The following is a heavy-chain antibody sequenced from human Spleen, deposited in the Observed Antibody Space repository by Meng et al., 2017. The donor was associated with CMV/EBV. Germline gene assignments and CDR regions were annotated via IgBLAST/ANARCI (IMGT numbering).Heavy chain of an antibody. CDR2: IYSGGST. J-gene: IGHJ6*02. CDR3: AKDRGMDV. V-gene: IGHV3-53*05. Sequence: GESLKISCAVSGFTVSSNYMSWVRQAPGKGLEWVSVIYSGGSTYYADSVKGRFTISRDNSKNTLYLQMNSLRAEDTAVYYCAKDRGMDVWGQGTTVTVSS. CDR1: GFTVSSNY.